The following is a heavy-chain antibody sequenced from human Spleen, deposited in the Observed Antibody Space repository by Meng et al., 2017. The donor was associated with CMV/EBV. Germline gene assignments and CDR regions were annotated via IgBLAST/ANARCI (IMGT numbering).Heavy chain of an antibody. CDR2: INEDGSET. J-gene: IGHJ4*02. Sequence: GESLKISCAASGFTFSSYGMHWVRQAPGKGLEWLANINEDGSETNYVDSVKGRFTISRDNSRNSLYLHMTSLRAEDTALYYCVKLFDYWGQGTLVTVSS. V-gene: IGHV3-7*01. CDR3: VKLFDY. CDR1: GFTFSSYG.